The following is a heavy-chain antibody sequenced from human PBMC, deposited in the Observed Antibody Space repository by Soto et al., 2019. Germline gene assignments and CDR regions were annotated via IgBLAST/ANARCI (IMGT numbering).Heavy chain of an antibody. V-gene: IGHV3-23*01. CDR2: TSGSGGST. CDR1: GFTFRNYA. CDR3: ASGFSGDYNYY. J-gene: IGHJ4*02. D-gene: IGHD4-17*01. Sequence: GGSLRLSCEASGFTFRNYAMSWVRQAPGKGLEWVSATSGSGGSTYYAGSVKGRFTISRDNSKSTVYLQMKSLRAEDTAVYYCASGFSGDYNYYWGQGNLVTVYS.